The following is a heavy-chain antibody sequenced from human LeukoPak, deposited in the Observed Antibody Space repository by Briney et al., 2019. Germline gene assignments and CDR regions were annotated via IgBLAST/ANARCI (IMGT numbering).Heavy chain of an antibody. CDR2: IYYSGST. D-gene: IGHD3-10*01. J-gene: IGHJ6*02. CDR1: GGSISSYY. V-gene: IGHV4-59*01. CDR3: AARMVRGGYYYGMDV. Sequence: SETLSLTCTVSGGSISSYYWSWIRQPPGKGLEWIGYIYYSGSTNYNPSLKSRVTISVDTSKNQFSLKLSSVTAADTAVYYCAARMVRGGYYYGMDVWGQGTTVTVSS.